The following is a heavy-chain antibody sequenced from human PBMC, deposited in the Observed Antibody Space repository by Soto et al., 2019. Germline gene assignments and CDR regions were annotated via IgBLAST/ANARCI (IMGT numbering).Heavy chain of an antibody. CDR1: GFTFSSYS. CDR2: ISSRSSYI. CDR3: ARDYDSSGYDY. V-gene: IGHV3-21*01. Sequence: EVQLVESGGGLVKPGGSLRLSCAASGFTFSSYSMNWVRQAPGKGLEWVSSISSRSSYIYYADSVKGRFTISRDNAKNSLYLQMNSLRAEDTAVYYCARDYDSSGYDYWGQGTLVTVSS. D-gene: IGHD3-22*01. J-gene: IGHJ4*02.